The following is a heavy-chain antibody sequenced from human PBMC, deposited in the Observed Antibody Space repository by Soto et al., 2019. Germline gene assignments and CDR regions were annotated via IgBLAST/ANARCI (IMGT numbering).Heavy chain of an antibody. CDR1: GYTFTSYY. J-gene: IGHJ6*02. Sequence: ASVKVSCKASGYTFTSYYIHWVRQAPGQGIEWVGLINPSGGSTTYAPKFQGRVTMTRDTSTSTVYMELNSLRAGDTAVYYCARDLKYSGSSSHYGMDVWGQGTTVTVSS. CDR3: ARDLKYSGSSSHYGMDV. V-gene: IGHV1-46*01. CDR2: INPSGGST. D-gene: IGHD6-6*01.